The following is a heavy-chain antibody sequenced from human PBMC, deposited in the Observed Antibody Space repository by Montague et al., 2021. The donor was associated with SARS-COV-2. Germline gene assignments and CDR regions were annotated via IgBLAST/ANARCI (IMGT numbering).Heavy chain of an antibody. CDR1: GGSISSSSYY. CDR3: ARLPYFYDSTHAFDI. D-gene: IGHD3-22*01. Sequence: SETLSLTCTVSGGSISSSSYYWGGIRQPPGKGLEWIGNIFYSGSTYYNTSLKSRVTISVDTSKNQLSLRLSSVTAADTAVYYCARLPYFYDSTHAFDIWGQGTMVTVSS. CDR2: IFYSGST. V-gene: IGHV4-39*01. J-gene: IGHJ3*02.